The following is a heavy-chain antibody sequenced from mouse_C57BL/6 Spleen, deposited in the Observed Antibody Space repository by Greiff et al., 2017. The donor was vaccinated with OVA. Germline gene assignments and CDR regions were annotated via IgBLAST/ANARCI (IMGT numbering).Heavy chain of an antibody. CDR1: GYSITSGYY. J-gene: IGHJ3*01. V-gene: IGHV3-6*01. CDR3: AREYYDYPWFAY. D-gene: IGHD2-4*01. CDR2: ISYDGSN. Sequence: VQLQQSGPGLVKPSQSLSLTCSVTGYSITSGYYWNWIRQFPGNKLEWMGYISYDGSNNYNPSLKNRISITRDTSKNQFFLKLNSVTTEDTATYYCAREYYDYPWFAYWGQGTLVTVSA.